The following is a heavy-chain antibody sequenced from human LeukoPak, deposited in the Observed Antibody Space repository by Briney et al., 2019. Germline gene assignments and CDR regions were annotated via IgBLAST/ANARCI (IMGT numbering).Heavy chain of an antibody. V-gene: IGHV4-59*01. CDR1: GGSISSYY. Sequence: PSETLSLTCTVSGGSISSYYWSWIRQPPGTGLEWIGYIYYSGSTNYNPSLKSRVTISVDTSKNQFSLKLSSVTAADTAVYYCARGYSSSSPFGYWGQGTLVTVSS. J-gene: IGHJ4*02. D-gene: IGHD6-6*01. CDR2: IYYSGST. CDR3: ARGYSSSSPFGY.